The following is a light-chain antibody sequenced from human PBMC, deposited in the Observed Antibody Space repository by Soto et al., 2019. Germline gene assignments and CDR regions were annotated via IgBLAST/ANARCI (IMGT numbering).Light chain of an antibody. CDR1: QSVSSY. CDR2: DAS. J-gene: IGKJ3*01. V-gene: IGKV3-11*01. Sequence: EIVLTQSPATLSLSPGERATLSCRASQSVSSYLAWYQQKPDQAPRLLIYDASNSASGIPARFSGSGSETDFTLSISGLEPENFAVYYCQPRSNWPPFTFGPGTKVDIK. CDR3: QPRSNWPPFT.